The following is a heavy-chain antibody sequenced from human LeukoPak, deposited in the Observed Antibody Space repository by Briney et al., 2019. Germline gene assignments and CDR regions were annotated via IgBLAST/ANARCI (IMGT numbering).Heavy chain of an antibody. CDR3: ARGRITMIRCFDY. V-gene: IGHV1-69*01. J-gene: IGHJ4*02. CDR1: GGTFSGYA. CDR2: IIPIFGTA. D-gene: IGHD3-22*01. Sequence: SVKVSCKASGGTFSGYAISWVRQAPGQGLEWMGGIIPIFGTANYAQKFQGRVTITADESTSTAYMELSSLRSEDTAVYYCARGRITMIRCFDYWGQGTLVTVSS.